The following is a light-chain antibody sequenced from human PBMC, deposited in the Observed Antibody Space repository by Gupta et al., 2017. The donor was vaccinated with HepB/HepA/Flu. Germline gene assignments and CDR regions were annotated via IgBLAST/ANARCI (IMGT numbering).Light chain of an antibody. CDR1: QSVSSY. CDR3: QHRYSSPT. Sequence: EIVLTQSPATLSLSPGERANLSCRASQSVSSYLAWYQQKPGQAPRLLIYDASNRATGIPARFSSRGSGTDFTLTISSLEAEDVAVYYCQHRYSSPTFGGGTKVEI. J-gene: IGKJ4*01. V-gene: IGKV3-11*01. CDR2: DAS.